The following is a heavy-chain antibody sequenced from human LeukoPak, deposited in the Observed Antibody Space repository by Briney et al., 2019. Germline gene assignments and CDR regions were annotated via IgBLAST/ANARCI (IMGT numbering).Heavy chain of an antibody. CDR2: IWYDGNNK. Sequence: GGSLRLSCAASGFTFSSYGMHWVRQASGKGLEWVAVIWYDGNNKYYADSVKGRFTISRDNSKNTLYLQLNSLRAEDTAVYYCAKPVNYDSSGYSFDYWGQGTLVTVSS. CDR3: AKPVNYDSSGYSFDY. D-gene: IGHD3-22*01. CDR1: GFTFSSYG. J-gene: IGHJ4*02. V-gene: IGHV3-33*06.